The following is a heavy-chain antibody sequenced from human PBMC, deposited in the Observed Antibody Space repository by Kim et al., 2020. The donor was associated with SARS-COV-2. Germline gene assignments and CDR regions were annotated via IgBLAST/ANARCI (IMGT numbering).Heavy chain of an antibody. CDR1: GGSISSSSYY. D-gene: IGHD6-19*01. CDR3: ARPGFPGAYSSGWYWGD. CDR2: IYYSGST. Sequence: SETLSLTCTVSGGSISSSSYYWGWIRQPPGKGLEWIGSIYYSGSTYYNPSLKSRVTISVDTSKNQFSLKLSSVTAADTAVYYCARPGFPGAYSSGWYWGDWGQGTLVTVSS. J-gene: IGHJ4*02. V-gene: IGHV4-39*01.